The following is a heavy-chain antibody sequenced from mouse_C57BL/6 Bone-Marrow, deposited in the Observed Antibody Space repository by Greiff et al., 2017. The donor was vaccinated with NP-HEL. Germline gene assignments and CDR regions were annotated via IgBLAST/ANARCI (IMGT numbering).Heavy chain of an antibody. V-gene: IGHV14-4*01. CDR1: GFNIKDDY. CDR2: IDPENGDT. Sequence: EVQLQQSGAELVRPGASVKLSCTASGFNIKDDYMHWVKQRPEQGLEWIGWIDPENGDTECASKFQGKATITADTSSNTAYLQLSSLTSEDTAVYYCTPDYYGSSAAWFADWGQGTLVTVSA. CDR3: TPDYYGSSAAWFAD. J-gene: IGHJ3*01. D-gene: IGHD1-1*01.